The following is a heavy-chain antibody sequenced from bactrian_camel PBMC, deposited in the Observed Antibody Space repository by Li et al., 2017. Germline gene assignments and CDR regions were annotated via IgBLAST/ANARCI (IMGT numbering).Heavy chain of an antibody. CDR3: VREAFDQGGAYEPLRFVD. CDR2: ISTSGASI. Sequence: HVQLVESGRGSVQAGGSLKLSCAGSAYITEQCGMGWYRQAPGKGLEWVSAISTSGASIQYANSVRGRFTISRDSAKNTVYLQMNILEVEDTAVYYCVREAFDQGGAYEPLRFVDWGQGTQVTVS. J-gene: IGHJ4*01. D-gene: IGHD7*01. CDR1: AYITEQCG. V-gene: IGHV3S60*01.